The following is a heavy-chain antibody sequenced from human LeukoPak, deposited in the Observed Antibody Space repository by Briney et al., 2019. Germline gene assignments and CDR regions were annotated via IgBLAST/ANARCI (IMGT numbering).Heavy chain of an antibody. Sequence: SETLSLTCTVSGGCISSYYWSWIRHPAGKGLEWIGRIYTSGSTNYNPSLKSRVTMSVDTSKNQFSLKLSSVTAADTAVYYCARVAGTGGVWYYYMDVWGKGTTVTVSS. CDR3: ARVAGTGGVWYYYMDV. J-gene: IGHJ6*03. CDR2: IYTSGST. D-gene: IGHD2-8*02. V-gene: IGHV4-4*07. CDR1: GGCISSYY.